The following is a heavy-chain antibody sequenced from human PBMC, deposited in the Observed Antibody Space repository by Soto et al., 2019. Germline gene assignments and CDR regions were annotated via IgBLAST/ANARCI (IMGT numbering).Heavy chain of an antibody. CDR2: ISWNSGSI. Sequence: GGSLRLSCAACGFTFDDYAMHWVRQAPGKGLEWVSGISWNSGSIGYADSVKGRFTISRDNAKNSLYLQMNSLGAEDTALYYCAKEDRYYYYYYMDVWGKGTTVTVSS. J-gene: IGHJ6*03. V-gene: IGHV3-9*01. CDR1: GFTFDDYA. CDR3: AKEDRYYYYYYMDV.